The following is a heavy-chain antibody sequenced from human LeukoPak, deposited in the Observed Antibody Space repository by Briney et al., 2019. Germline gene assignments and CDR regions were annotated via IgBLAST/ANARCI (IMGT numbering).Heavy chain of an antibody. CDR1: GGSISSYS. J-gene: IGHJ3*02. CDR2: IYHSGST. CDR3: ARGRYYDDAFDI. V-gene: IGHV4-30-2*01. D-gene: IGHD3-22*01. Sequence: SETLSLTCTVSGGSISSYSWSWIRQPPGKGLEWIGYIYHSGSTYYNPSLKSRVTISVDRSKNQFSLKLSSVTAADTAVYYCARGRYYDDAFDIWGQGTMVTVSS.